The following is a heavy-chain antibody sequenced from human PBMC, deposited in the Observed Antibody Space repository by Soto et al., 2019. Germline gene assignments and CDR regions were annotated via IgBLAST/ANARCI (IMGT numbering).Heavy chain of an antibody. CDR1: GYTFTSYG. CDR2: ISAYNGNT. V-gene: IGHV1-18*01. D-gene: IGHD3-16*01. J-gene: IGHJ6*02. CDR3: ASALYNYGMDV. Sequence: XSVKVSFNASGYTFTSYGITWVRQAPGQGLEWMGWISAYNGNTNYAQKLQGRVTMTTDTSTSTAYMELSSLRSDDTAVYYCASALYNYGMDVWGQGTTVTVSS.